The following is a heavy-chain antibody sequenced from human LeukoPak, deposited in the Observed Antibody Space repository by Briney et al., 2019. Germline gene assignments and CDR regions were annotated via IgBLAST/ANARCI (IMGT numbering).Heavy chain of an antibody. CDR2: ISYDGSNK. J-gene: IGHJ4*02. CDR3: ARDTYSGSYLFDY. D-gene: IGHD1-26*01. Sequence: GSLRLSCAASGFTFSSYAMHWVRQAPGKGLEWVAVISYDGSNKYYADSVKGRFTISRDNSKNTLYLQMNSLRAEDTAVYYCARDTYSGSYLFDYWGQGTLVTVSS. V-gene: IGHV3-30*01. CDR1: GFTFSSYA.